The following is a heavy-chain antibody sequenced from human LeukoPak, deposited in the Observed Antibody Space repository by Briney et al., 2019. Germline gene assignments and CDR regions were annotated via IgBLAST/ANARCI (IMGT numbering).Heavy chain of an antibody. J-gene: IGHJ4*02. D-gene: IGHD3-3*01. Sequence: GGSLRLSCAASGFTFSSYWMSWVRQAPGKGLEWVANIKQDGSEKYYVDSVKGRFTISRDNAKNSLYLQMNSLRAEDTAVYYCARGIFGVVIIGSDGYFDYWGQGTLVTVSS. CDR3: ARGIFGVVIIGSDGYFDY. CDR2: IKQDGSEK. CDR1: GFTFSSYW. V-gene: IGHV3-7*01.